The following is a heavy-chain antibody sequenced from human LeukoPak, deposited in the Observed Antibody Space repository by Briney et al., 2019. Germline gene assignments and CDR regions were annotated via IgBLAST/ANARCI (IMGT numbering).Heavy chain of an antibody. V-gene: IGHV4-4*07. CDR1: GGSISSYY. CDR2: IYTSGST. Sequence: SETLSLTFTVSGGSISSYYWSWIRQPAGKGLEWIGRIYTSGSTNYNPSLKSRVTISVDTSKNQFSLKLSSVTAADTAVYYCARHYSSSWDFDYWGQGTLVTVSS. CDR3: ARHYSSSWDFDY. J-gene: IGHJ4*02. D-gene: IGHD6-13*01.